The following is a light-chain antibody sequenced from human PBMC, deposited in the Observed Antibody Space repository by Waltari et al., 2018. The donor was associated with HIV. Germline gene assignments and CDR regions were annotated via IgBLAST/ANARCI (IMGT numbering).Light chain of an antibody. CDR3: CSYAGTSTLK. J-gene: IGLJ2*01. CDR2: DVT. V-gene: IGLV2-11*01. CDR1: SSDVGAYDF. Sequence: QSALTQPRSVSASPGQSVTISCTGTSSDVGAYDFVSWYQLLPGEAPKLMIYDVTKRPSGVPDRFSVSKSANTASLTISGLQAEDEAEYYCCSYAGTSTLKFGGGTKLTV.